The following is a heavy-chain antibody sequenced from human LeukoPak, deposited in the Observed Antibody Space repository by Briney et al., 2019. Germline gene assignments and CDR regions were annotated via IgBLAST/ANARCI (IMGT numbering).Heavy chain of an antibody. D-gene: IGHD2-2*01. CDR3: ARYAGAYYYYYYMDV. Sequence: QASETLSLTCAVYGGSFSGYYWSWIRQPPGKGLEWIGEINHSGSTNYNPSLKSRVTISVDTSKNQLSLKLSSVTAADTAVYYCARYAGAYYYYYYMDVWGKGTTVTVSS. V-gene: IGHV4-34*01. J-gene: IGHJ6*03. CDR2: INHSGST. CDR1: GGSFSGYY.